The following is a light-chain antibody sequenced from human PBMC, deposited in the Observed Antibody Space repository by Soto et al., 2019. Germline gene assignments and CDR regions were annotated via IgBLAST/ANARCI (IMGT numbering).Light chain of an antibody. J-gene: IGLJ2*01. CDR2: DVS. CDR3: SSYASSSTLV. CDR1: SSDVGGYDY. V-gene: IGLV2-14*01. Sequence: QSALTQPASVSGSPGQSITISCTGTSSDVGGYDYVSWYQQHPGKVPKLMIYDVSSRPSGVSNRFSGSKSGNTASLTISGLQAEVEADYYCSSYASSSTLVFGGGTKLTVL.